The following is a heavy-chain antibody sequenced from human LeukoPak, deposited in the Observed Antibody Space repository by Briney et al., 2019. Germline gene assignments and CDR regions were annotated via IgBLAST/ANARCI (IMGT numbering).Heavy chain of an antibody. CDR1: GFTFSSYS. V-gene: IGHV3-21*04. CDR2: ISSSSSYI. D-gene: IGHD2-21*02. J-gene: IGHJ4*02. Sequence: PGGSLRLSCAASGFTFSSYSMNWVRQAPGKGLEWVSSISSSSSYIYYADSVKGRFTISRDNSKNTLYVQMKSLRAADTAVYYCAKDFVVVPGNVNYFDYWGQGTLVTVSS. CDR3: AKDFVVVPGNVNYFDY.